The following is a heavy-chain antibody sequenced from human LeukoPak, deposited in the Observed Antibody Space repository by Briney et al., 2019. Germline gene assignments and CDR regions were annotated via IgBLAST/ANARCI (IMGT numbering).Heavy chain of an antibody. Sequence: GESLKISCKGSGYSFTNNWIGWVRQMPGKGLEWMGIIYPGDADTRYSPSFQGQVTISADKSISTAYLQWSSLKASDTAMYYCARDAYSNGWSFDFWGQGTLVTVSS. CDR1: GYSFTNNW. D-gene: IGHD6-19*01. J-gene: IGHJ4*02. CDR3: ARDAYSNGWSFDF. V-gene: IGHV5-51*01. CDR2: IYPGDADT.